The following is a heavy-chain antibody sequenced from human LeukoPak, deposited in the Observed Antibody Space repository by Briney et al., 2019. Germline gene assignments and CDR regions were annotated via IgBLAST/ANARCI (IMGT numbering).Heavy chain of an antibody. CDR2: ISWNSGSI. CDR3: AKVNIVATILAGYFDY. CDR1: GFTFDDYA. D-gene: IGHD5-12*01. V-gene: IGHV3-9*01. Sequence: GGSLRLSCAASGFTFDDYAMHWVRQAPGKGLEWVSGISWNSGSIGYADSVKGRFTISRDNAKNSLYLQMNSLRAEDTALYYCAKVNIVATILAGYFDYWGQGTLVTVSS. J-gene: IGHJ4*02.